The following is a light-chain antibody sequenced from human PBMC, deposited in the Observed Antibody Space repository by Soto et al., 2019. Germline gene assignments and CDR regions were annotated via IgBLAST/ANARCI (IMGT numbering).Light chain of an antibody. J-gene: IGKJ4*01. CDR2: DTS. Sequence: EIVMTQSPATLSVSPGERATLSCRASQSVFSYLAWYQQKPGQAPRLLIFDTSSRATGIPDRFSGSGSGTDFTLTISRLEPEDFAVYYCQQYGSSPLTFGGGTKVDIK. V-gene: IGKV3-20*01. CDR3: QQYGSSPLT. CDR1: QSVFSY.